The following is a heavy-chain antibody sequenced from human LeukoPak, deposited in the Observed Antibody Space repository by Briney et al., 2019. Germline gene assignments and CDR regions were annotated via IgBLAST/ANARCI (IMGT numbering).Heavy chain of an antibody. V-gene: IGHV3-23*01. CDR3: AKATGQIVVVPAANYGDHQATDY. D-gene: IGHD2-2*01. Sequence: PGGSLRLSCAASGFTFSSYAMSWVRQAPGKGLEWVSAISGSGGSTYYADSVKGRFTISRDNSKNTLYLQMNSLRAEDTAVYYCAKATGQIVVVPAANYGDHQATDYWGQGTLVTVSS. CDR2: ISGSGGST. J-gene: IGHJ4*02. CDR1: GFTFSSYA.